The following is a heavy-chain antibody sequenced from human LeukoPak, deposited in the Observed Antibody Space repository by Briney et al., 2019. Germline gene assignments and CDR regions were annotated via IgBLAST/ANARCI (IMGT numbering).Heavy chain of an antibody. V-gene: IGHV4-34*01. J-gene: IGHJ2*01. D-gene: IGHD2-21*02. CDR1: GGSFSGYY. CDR3: ARGRHIVVVTATRYFDL. CDR2: INHSGST. Sequence: SETLSLTCAVYGGSFSGYYWSWIRQPPGKGLEWIGEINHSGSTNYNPSLKSRVTISVDTSKNQVSLKLSSVTAADTAVYYCARGRHIVVVTATRYFDLWGRGTLVTVSS.